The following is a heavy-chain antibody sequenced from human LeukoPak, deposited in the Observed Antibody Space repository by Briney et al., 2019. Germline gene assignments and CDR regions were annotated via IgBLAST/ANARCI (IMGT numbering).Heavy chain of an antibody. D-gene: IGHD5-18*01. J-gene: IGHJ4*02. CDR2: INPNSGGT. CDR1: GYTFTGYY. V-gene: IGHV1-2*02. Sequence: ASVKISCKASGYTFTGYYMHWVRQAPGQGLEWMGWINPNSGGTNYAQKFQGRVTMTRDTSISTAYMELSRLRSDDTAVYYCARDTAMAKGPFDYWGQGTLVTASS. CDR3: ARDTAMAKGPFDY.